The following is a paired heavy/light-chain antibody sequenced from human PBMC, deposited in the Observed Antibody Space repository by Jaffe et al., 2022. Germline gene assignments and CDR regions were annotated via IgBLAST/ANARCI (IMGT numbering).Heavy chain of an antibody. CDR3: ARAALKQDYYDSSGYYNFFDY. Sequence: QVQLQESGPGLVKPSETLSLTCAVSGYSISSGYYWGWIRQPPGKGLEWIGSIYHSGSTYYNPSLKSRVTISVDTSKNQFSLKLSSVTAADTAVYYCARAALKQDYYDSSGYYNFFDYWGQGTLVTVSS. CDR1: GYSISSGYY. V-gene: IGHV4-38-2*01. CDR2: IYHSGST. D-gene: IGHD3-22*01. J-gene: IGHJ4*02.
Light chain of an antibody. V-gene: IGLV3-21*02. Sequence: SYVLTQPPSVSVAPGQTARITCGGNNIGSKSVHWYQQKPGQAPVLVVYDDSDRPSGIPERFSGSNSGNTATLTISRVEAGDEADYYCQVWDSSSDHYVFGTGTKVTVL. CDR2: DDS. J-gene: IGLJ1*01. CDR3: QVWDSSSDHYV. CDR1: NIGSKS.